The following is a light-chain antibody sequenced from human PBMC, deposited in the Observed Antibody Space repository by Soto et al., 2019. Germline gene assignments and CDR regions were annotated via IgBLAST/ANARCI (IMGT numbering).Light chain of an antibody. CDR3: QHYNSYSEA. Sequence: DIQMTQSPSTLSGSVGDRVTITCRASQTISSWLAWYQQKPGKAPKLLIYKASTLKSGVPSRFSGSGSGTEFTPTISSLQPDDFVTYYCQHYNSYSEAFGQGTKVELK. J-gene: IGKJ1*01. CDR1: QTISSW. V-gene: IGKV1-5*03. CDR2: KAS.